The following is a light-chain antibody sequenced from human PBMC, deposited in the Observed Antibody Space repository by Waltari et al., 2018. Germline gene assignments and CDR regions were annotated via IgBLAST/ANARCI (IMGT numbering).Light chain of an antibody. Sequence: CRTSQRNSEDAAWYQQEPGQAPRLLIFQASSRATDSPDRCSGSVGGTDFSLTISRREPEDFAVYYGQHYVSLPVALGQGTKVEIK. CDR1: QRNSED. CDR2: QAS. CDR3: QHYVSLPVA. J-gene: IGKJ1*01. V-gene: IGKV3-20*01.